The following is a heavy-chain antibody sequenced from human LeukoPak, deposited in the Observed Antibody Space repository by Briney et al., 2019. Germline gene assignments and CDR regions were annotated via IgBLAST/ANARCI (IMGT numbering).Heavy chain of an antibody. CDR2: ISSRSRTI. V-gene: IGHV3-48*01. Sequence: GGSLRLSCAASGFTFSSYSMNWVRQAPGKGLEWVSYISSRSRTIYYADSVKGRFTISRDNAKNSLYLQINSLRAEDTAVYYCARSRYGDPFDYWGQGTLVTVSS. CDR1: GFTFSSYS. CDR3: ARSRYGDPFDY. D-gene: IGHD4-17*01. J-gene: IGHJ4*02.